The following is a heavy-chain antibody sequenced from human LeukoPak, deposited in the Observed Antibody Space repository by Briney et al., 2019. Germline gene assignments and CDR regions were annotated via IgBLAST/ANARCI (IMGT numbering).Heavy chain of an antibody. V-gene: IGHV4-39*01. CDR2: ISYSGNT. J-gene: IGHJ3*02. Sequence: SETLSLTCTVSGRSISSSRSYWGWIRQPPGKGLEWIGTISYSGNTYYNLSLKSRVTIPIDTSKNQFSLRLSSVTAADTAVHYCARHCGGDCVHAFDIWGQGTMVTVSS. D-gene: IGHD2-21*02. CDR1: GRSISSSRSY. CDR3: ARHCGGDCVHAFDI.